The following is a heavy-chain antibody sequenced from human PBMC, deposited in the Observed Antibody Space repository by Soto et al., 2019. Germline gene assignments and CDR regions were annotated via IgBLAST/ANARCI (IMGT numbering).Heavy chain of an antibody. J-gene: IGHJ6*02. CDR2: ISAYNGNT. Sequence: ASVKVSCKASGYTFTSYGISWVRQAHGQGLEWMGWISAYNGNTNYAQKLQGRVTMTTDTSTSTAYMELRSLRSDDTAVYYCATGSSSESYYYYGMDVWGQGTTVTVSS. CDR3: ATGSSSESYYYYGMDV. D-gene: IGHD6-13*01. CDR1: GYTFTSYG. V-gene: IGHV1-18*01.